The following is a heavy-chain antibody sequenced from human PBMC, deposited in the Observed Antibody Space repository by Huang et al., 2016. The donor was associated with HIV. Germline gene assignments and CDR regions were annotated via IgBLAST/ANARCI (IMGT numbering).Heavy chain of an antibody. J-gene: IGHJ4*02. CDR3: ATGFDVFFDF. Sequence: QVQLVQSRAEVKKPGASVKVSCKVSEYTLTEFSIHWVRQPPGKGLEWMGGFDPESGETIYAQKFQGRVTMTEDTSTETAFMELSGLRPEDTAVYYCATGFDVFFDFWGQGTLVTVSS. D-gene: IGHD3-9*01. V-gene: IGHV1-24*01. CDR2: FDPESGET. CDR1: EYTLTEFS.